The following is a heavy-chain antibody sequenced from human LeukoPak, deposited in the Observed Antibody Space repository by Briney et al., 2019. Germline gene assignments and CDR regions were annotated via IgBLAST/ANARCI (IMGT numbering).Heavy chain of an antibody. V-gene: IGHV4-30-2*01. D-gene: IGHD2-15*01. J-gene: IGHJ6*03. CDR3: ARTIRNKDTVVVTNHMDV. Sequence: PSETLSLTCTVSGGSISSGGYYWSWIRQPPGKGLEWIGYIYHSGSTYYNPSLKSRVTISVDRSKNQFSLKLSSVTAADTAVYYCARTIRNKDTVVVTNHMDVWGKGTTVTVSS. CDR2: IYHSGST. CDR1: GGSISSGGYY.